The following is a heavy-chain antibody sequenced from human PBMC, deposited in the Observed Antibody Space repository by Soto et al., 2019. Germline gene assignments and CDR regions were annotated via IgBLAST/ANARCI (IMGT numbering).Heavy chain of an antibody. V-gene: IGHV4-38-2*01. J-gene: IGHJ3*02. CDR3: ARGYYDYVWGSYRPGAFDI. Sequence: QVQLQESGPGLVKPSETLSLTCAVSGYSISSGYYWGWIRQPPGKGLEWIGSIYHSGSTYYNPSLKSRVTISVDTSKNQFSLKLSSVTAADTAVYYCARGYYDYVWGSYRPGAFDIWGQGTMVTVSS. CDR1: GYSISSGYY. D-gene: IGHD3-16*02. CDR2: IYHSGST.